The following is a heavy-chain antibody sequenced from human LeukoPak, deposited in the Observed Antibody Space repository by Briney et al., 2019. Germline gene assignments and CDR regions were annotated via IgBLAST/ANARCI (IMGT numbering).Heavy chain of an antibody. CDR3: AKGQNSRGYSRDY. CDR2: ISGSGGST. Sequence: GGSLRLSCAASGFTFSSYAMSWVRQAPGKGLEWVSAISGSGGSTYYADSVKGRFTISRDNSKNTLYLQMNSLRAEDPAVYYCAKGQNSRGYSRDYWGQGTLVTVSS. CDR1: GFTFSSYA. V-gene: IGHV3-23*01. J-gene: IGHJ4*02. D-gene: IGHD5-18*01.